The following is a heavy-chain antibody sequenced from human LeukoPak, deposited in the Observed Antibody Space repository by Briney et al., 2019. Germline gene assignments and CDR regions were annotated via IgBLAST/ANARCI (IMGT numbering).Heavy chain of an antibody. V-gene: IGHV3-30*02. CDR2: IRYDGSNK. CDR3: AKDGPFGVVDKRNWFDP. D-gene: IGHD3-3*01. J-gene: IGHJ5*02. CDR1: GFTFSSYG. Sequence: PGGSLRLSCAASGFTFSSYGMHWVRQAPGKGLEWVAFIRYDGSNKYYADSVKGRFTISRDNSKNTLYLQMNSLRAEDTAVYYCAKDGPFGVVDKRNWFDPWGQGTLVTVSS.